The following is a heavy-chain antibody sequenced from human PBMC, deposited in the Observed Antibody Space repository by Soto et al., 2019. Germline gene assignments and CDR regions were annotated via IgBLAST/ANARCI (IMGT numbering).Heavy chain of an antibody. CDR2: IGPESGAT. D-gene: IGHD5-12*01. CDR3: GRGRSGQIVVFY. V-gene: IGHV1-2*02. J-gene: IGHJ4*02. Sequence: ASVKVSCKASGYTFTVHYIHWVRQAPEQGPEWMGEIGPESGATRYAQKFQGRVTMTMDMSLTTVYMEVSNMSPDDTAVYYCGRGRSGQIVVFYWDQGTPVTVCS. CDR1: GYTFTVHY.